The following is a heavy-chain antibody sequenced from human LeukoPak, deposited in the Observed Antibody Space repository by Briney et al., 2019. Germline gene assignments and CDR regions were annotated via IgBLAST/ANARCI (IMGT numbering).Heavy chain of an antibody. D-gene: IGHD5-12*01. V-gene: IGHV3-64D*09. CDR3: VKDRSGYDYFDF. CDR1: GFTFSRYD. J-gene: IGHJ4*02. CDR2: ISSNGGST. Sequence: PGGSLRLSCSASGFTFSRYDMHWVRQAPGKGLEYVSAISSNGGSTYYADSVKGRFTISRDNSRNTLYLQMSSLRAEDTAVYYCVKDRSGYDYFDFWGQGTLVTVSS.